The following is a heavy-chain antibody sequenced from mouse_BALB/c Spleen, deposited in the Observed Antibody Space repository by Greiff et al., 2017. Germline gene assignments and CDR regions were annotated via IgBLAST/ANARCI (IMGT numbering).Heavy chain of an antibody. D-gene: IGHD2-14*01. CDR3: ARYRKRYDWYFDV. J-gene: IGHJ1*01. CDR2: ILPGSGST. Sequence: QVQLKQSGAELMKPGASVKISCKATGYTFSSYWIEWVKQRPGHGLEWIGEILPGSGSTNYNEKFKGKATFTADTSSNTAYMQLSSLTSEDSAVYYCARYRKRYDWYFDVWGAGTTVTVSS. V-gene: IGHV1-9*01. CDR1: GYTFSSYW.